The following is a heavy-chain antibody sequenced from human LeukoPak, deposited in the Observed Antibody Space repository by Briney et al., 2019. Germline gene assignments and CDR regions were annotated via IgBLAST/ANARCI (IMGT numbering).Heavy chain of an antibody. J-gene: IGHJ4*02. CDR2: IYHSGST. CDR3: ARKWLRTLDY. Sequence: SETLSLTCAVSGYSISSGYYWGWIRQPPGKGLEWIGSIYHSGSTYYNPSLKSRVTISVDTSKNQFSLKLSSVTAADTAVYYCARKWLRTLDYRGQGTLVTVSS. D-gene: IGHD3-22*01. V-gene: IGHV4-38-2*01. CDR1: GYSISSGYY.